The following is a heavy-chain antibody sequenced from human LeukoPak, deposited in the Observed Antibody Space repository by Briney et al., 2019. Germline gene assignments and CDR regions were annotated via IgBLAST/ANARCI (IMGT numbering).Heavy chain of an antibody. J-gene: IGHJ4*02. CDR3: SRESGAFCPFGY. CDR1: GFTVTSNF. V-gene: IGHV4-4*02. Sequence: GSLRLSCAASGFTVTSNFMSWVRQAPGKGLEWIGEISLSGQTNFNPSLNGRVTMSLDESRNQLSLTLTSVTAADTAIYYCSRESGAFCPFGYWGQGTLLIVPP. CDR2: ISLSGQT. D-gene: IGHD1-26*01.